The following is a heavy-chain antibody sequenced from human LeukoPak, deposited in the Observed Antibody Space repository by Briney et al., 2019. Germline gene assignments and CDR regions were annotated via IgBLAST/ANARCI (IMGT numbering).Heavy chain of an antibody. J-gene: IGHJ4*02. CDR2: IYSGGTT. CDR1: GFTVSSNY. V-gene: IGHV3-66*01. Sequence: GGSLRLSCAASGFTVSSNYMSWVRQAPGKGLEWVSVIYSGGTTYYADSVKGRFTISRDNSKNTLYLQMNSLRAEDTAVYYCARVSRQWLVNSGFDYRGQGTLVTVSS. CDR3: ARVSRQWLVNSGFDY. D-gene: IGHD6-19*01.